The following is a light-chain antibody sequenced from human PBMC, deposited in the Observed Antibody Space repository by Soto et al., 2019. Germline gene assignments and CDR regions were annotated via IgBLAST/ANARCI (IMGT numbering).Light chain of an antibody. CDR2: GAS. Sequence: EIVLTQSPGTLSLSPGERATLSCRASQSVSSSYLAWYQQKPGQAPRLLIYGASGRATGIPDRFSGSGSGTHFTRTISRLEPEDCAVYYWRQYGSAPLFTFGPGTKVHIK. CDR3: RQYGSAPLFT. V-gene: IGKV3-20*01. J-gene: IGKJ3*01. CDR1: QSVSSSY.